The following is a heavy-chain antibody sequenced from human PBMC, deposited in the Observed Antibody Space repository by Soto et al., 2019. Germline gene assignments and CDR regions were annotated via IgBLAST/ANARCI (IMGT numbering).Heavy chain of an antibody. Sequence: QITLKESGPTLVKPTQTLTLTCTFSGFSLTTTGVGVGWIRQPPGKALEWLALIYWDDDDHYSPSLKSRLTITKDTSKNQVVLTMTNMDPLDTATYYCAYLDLNCFDPWGQGTLVTVSS. V-gene: IGHV2-5*02. J-gene: IGHJ5*02. CDR3: AYLDLNCFDP. CDR1: GFSLTTTGVG. CDR2: IYWDDDD. D-gene: IGHD1-1*01.